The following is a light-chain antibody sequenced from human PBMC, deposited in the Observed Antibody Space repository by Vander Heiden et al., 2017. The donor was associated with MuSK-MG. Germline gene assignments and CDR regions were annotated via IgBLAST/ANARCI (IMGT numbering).Light chain of an antibody. CDR3: SSYTSSSTWV. CDR2: DVS. CDR1: SSDVGGYYY. V-gene: IGLV2-14*01. Sequence: QSALTQPASVSGSPGQSITIPCTGTSSDVGGYYYVSWYQQPPGKAPKLMIYDVSNRPSGVSNRFSGSKSANTASLTISGLQAEDEADYYCSSYTSSSTWVFGGGTKLTVL. J-gene: IGLJ3*02.